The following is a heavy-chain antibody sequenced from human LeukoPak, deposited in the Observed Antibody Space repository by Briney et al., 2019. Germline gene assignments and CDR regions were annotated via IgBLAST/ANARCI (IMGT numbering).Heavy chain of an antibody. CDR3: ARDGVAYGKPGFDY. CDR2: ISYDGSNK. Sequence: GGSLRLSCAASGFTFSSYEMNWVRQAPGKGLEWVAVISYDGSNKYYADSVKGRFTISRDNSKNTRYLQMNSLRAEDTAVYYCARDGVAYGKPGFDYWGQGTLVTVSS. J-gene: IGHJ4*02. D-gene: IGHD3-3*01. V-gene: IGHV3-30*04. CDR1: GFTFSSYE.